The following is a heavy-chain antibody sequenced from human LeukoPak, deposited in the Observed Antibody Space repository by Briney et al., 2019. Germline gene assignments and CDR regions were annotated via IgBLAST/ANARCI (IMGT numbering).Heavy chain of an antibody. V-gene: IGHV3-49*04. J-gene: IGHJ4*02. CDR3: TRNDYYDSSGTRHFDY. CDR1: GFTFSSYS. Sequence: GGSLRLSCAASGFTFSSYSMNWVRQAPGKGLEWVGFIRSKAYGGTTEYAASVKGRFTISRDDSKSIAYLQMNSLKTEDTAVYYCTRNDYYDSSGTRHFDYWGQGTLVTVSS. D-gene: IGHD3-22*01. CDR2: IRSKAYGGTT.